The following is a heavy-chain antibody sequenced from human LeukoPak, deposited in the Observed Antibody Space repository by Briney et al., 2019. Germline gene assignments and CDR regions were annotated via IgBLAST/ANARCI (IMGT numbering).Heavy chain of an antibody. J-gene: IGHJ4*02. V-gene: IGHV4-61*02. CDR3: ARERVGYTIDRGFDQ. CDR1: GAPVSSSDFY. D-gene: IGHD1-26*01. Sequence: SETLSLTCTVSGAPVSSSDFYWNWIRQPAGKGLEWIGRGYTSGTTDYNPSLKSRLTISVDTSTNRFSLKLSSVTAADTAVYFCARERVGYTIDRGFDQWGQGILVTVSS. CDR2: GYTSGTT.